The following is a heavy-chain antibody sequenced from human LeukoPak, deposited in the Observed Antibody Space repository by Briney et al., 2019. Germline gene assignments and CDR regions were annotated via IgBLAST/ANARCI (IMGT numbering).Heavy chain of an antibody. V-gene: IGHV4-39*01. CDR1: GGSISSSSHY. Sequence: SETLSLTCTVSGGSISSSSHYWGWIRQPPGKGLEWIGSIYYSGYTYYNPSPKSRVTISVDTSKNQFSLKLRSVTAADTAVYYCARHEWWYYDSSGYPDSWGQGTLVTVSS. CDR2: IYYSGYT. J-gene: IGHJ4*02. D-gene: IGHD3-22*01. CDR3: ARHEWWYYDSSGYPDS.